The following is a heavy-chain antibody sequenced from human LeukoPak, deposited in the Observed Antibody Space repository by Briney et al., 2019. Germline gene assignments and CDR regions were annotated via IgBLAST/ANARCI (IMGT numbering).Heavy chain of an antibody. D-gene: IGHD3-22*01. J-gene: IGHJ4*02. CDR2: ITSRGEST. CDR1: GFTFSIYA. Sequence: GGSLRLSCAASGFTFSIYAMSWVRQAPGKGLQWVSSITSRGESTWYVDSVKGRVTLTRDNAENTLYLQMHSLRAEDTAVYYCARDRPNYYGSDGHYYRRDGDYWGRGTLVSVSS. V-gene: IGHV3-23*01. CDR3: ARDRPNYYGSDGHYYRRDGDY.